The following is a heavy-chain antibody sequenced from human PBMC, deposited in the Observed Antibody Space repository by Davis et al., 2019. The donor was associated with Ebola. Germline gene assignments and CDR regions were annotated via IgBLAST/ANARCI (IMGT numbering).Heavy chain of an antibody. CDR2: IIPVSVVP. D-gene: IGHD3-22*01. J-gene: IGHJ4*02. V-gene: IGHV1-69*13. Sequence: SVKVSCKASGGTFSSYGISWVRQAPGQGLDWMGGIIPVSVVPKYAQDFQGRVTITADESTSTAYMELSSLRSEDTAMYYCARDRYSDGSGYFFEQSHWGQGTLVTVSS. CDR1: GGTFSSYG. CDR3: ARDRYSDGSGYFFEQSH.